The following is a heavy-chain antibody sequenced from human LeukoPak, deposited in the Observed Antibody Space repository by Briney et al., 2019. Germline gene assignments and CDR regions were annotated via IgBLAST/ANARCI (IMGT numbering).Heavy chain of an antibody. CDR2: IDHAGTP. V-gene: IGHV4-39*01. CDR3: ARRGSYYSVYFDY. J-gene: IGHJ4*02. D-gene: IGHD1-26*01. Sequence: SETLSLTCVVSGGSIIPNDYWWGWIRQPPGKGLEWHGSIDHAGTPFYNVSLTIRVPISVDTAKNQFSLKLRSVRAPDTAVYYCARRGSYYSVYFDYWGQGTLVTVSS. CDR1: GGSIIPNDYW.